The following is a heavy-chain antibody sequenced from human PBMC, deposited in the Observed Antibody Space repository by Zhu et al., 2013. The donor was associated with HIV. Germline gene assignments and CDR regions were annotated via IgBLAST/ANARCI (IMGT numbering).Heavy chain of an antibody. J-gene: IGHJ4*02. Sequence: QVQLVQSGAEVKEPGASVKVSCKASGYTFVSRDINWVRQAPGQGLEWVGWMNPNSGNTGYAPKFQGRVILTRSASISTAYMDLSSLKSEDTAVYYCTRGDWWGQGNPDLRLL. D-gene: IGHD3-9*01. CDR2: MNPNSGNT. CDR1: GYTFVSRD. V-gene: IGHV1-8*01. CDR3: TRGDW.